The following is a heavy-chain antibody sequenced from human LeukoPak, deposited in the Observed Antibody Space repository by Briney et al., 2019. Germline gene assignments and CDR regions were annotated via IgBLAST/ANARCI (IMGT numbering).Heavy chain of an antibody. CDR1: GFTFSNYW. V-gene: IGHV3-7*05. Sequence: GGSLRLACAVSGFTFSNYWMSWVRQAPGKGLEWVANIKPDGSEKYYVDSVKGRFTLSRDNAKNSLFLQMNSLRAEDTAVYYCVRGGGMLDYWGQGTLVPVSS. CDR3: VRGGGMLDY. D-gene: IGHD3-16*01. J-gene: IGHJ4*02. CDR2: IKPDGSEK.